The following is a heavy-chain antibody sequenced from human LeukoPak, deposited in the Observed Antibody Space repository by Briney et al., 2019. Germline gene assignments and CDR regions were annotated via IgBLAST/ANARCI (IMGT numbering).Heavy chain of an antibody. J-gene: IGHJ5*02. V-gene: IGHV6-1*01. CDR2: TYYGSKWYN. CDR1: GDSVSSNSAA. D-gene: IGHD3-3*01. Sequence: SQTLSFTCAISGDSVSSNSAAWNWIRQSPSRGLEWLGRTYYGSKWYNDYAVSVKSRITINPDTSKNQFSLQLNSVTPEDTAVYYCAREEWNLVLNWFDPWGQGTLVTVSS. CDR3: AREEWNLVLNWFDP.